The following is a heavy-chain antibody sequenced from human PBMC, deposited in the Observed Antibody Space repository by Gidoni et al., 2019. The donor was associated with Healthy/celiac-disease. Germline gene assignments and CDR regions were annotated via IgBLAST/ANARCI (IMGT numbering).Heavy chain of an antibody. CDR1: GGSFSGYY. J-gene: IGHJ4*02. V-gene: IGHV4-34*01. CDR3: ARLTMVRGRQQ. Sequence: QVQLQQWGAGLLKPSETLSLTCAVYGGSFSGYYWSWIRQPPGKGLEWIGEINHSGRTNYNPSLKSRVTISVDTSKNQFSLKLSSVTAADTAVYYCARLTMVRGRQQWGQGTLVTVSS. D-gene: IGHD3-10*01. CDR2: INHSGRT.